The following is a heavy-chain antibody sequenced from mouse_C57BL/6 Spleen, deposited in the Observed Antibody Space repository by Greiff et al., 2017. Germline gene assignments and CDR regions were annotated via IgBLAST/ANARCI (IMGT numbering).Heavy chain of an antibody. CDR1: GYTFTSYG. Sequence: VQLQQPGAELVPPGASVKLSCKASGYTFTSYGIRWVKQRPGQGLEWIGMIHPKSGSTNYNENFKSKATLTVDKYYSTSYMQLSSLTFEDSAFYYCASAYDNSSSDLDYWGQGTTLTVSS. D-gene: IGHD2-3*01. V-gene: IGHV1-64*01. J-gene: IGHJ2*01. CDR2: IHPKSGST. CDR3: ASAYDNSSSDLDY.